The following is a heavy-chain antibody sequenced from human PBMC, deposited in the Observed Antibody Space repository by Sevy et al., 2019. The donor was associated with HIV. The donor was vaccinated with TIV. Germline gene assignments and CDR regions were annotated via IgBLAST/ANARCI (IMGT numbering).Heavy chain of an antibody. V-gene: IGHV3-30*02. CDR1: GFTFRNFG. CDR3: AKDLAGPGRRYFDY. D-gene: IGHD6-13*01. J-gene: IGHJ4*02. Sequence: GGSLRLSCTASGFTFRNFGMHWVRQVPGKGLEWVTFIRYDGSDKYYAASVKGRFTISRDDSKNTLYLKMDSLRAEDTAIYYCAKDLAGPGRRYFDYWGQGTLVTVSS. CDR2: IRYDGSDK.